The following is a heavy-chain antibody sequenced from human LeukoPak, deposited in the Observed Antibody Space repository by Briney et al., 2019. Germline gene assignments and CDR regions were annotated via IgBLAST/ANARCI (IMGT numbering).Heavy chain of an antibody. D-gene: IGHD3-22*01. V-gene: IGHV4-31*03. CDR1: GGSISSGGYY. CDR2: IYYSGST. Sequence: SETLSLTCTVSGGSISSGGYYWSWIRQHPGRGLEWIGYIYYSGSTYYNPSLKSRVTISVDTSKNQFSLKLSSVTAADTAVYYCARVDSSGYRKDAFDIWGQGTMVTVSS. CDR3: ARVDSSGYRKDAFDI. J-gene: IGHJ3*02.